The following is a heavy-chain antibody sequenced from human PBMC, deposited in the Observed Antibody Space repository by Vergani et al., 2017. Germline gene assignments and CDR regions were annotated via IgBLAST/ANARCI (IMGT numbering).Heavy chain of an antibody. V-gene: IGHV4-61*02. CDR1: GGSISSGSYY. CDR3: ASVGTGYRADY. D-gene: IGHD1-1*01. J-gene: IGHJ4*02. CDR2: IYNSGST. Sequence: QLQLQESGPGLVKPSETLSLTCTVSGGSISSGSYYWSWIRQPAGKGLEWIGRIYNSGSTNYNPSLKSRVTISVDTTKNQFSLKLSSVIAADTAVYYCASVGTGYRADYWGQGTLVTVSS.